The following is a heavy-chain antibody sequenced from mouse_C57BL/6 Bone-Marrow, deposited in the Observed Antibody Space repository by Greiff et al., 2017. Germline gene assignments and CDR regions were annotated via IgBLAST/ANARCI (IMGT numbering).Heavy chain of an antibody. CDR2: ISSGSSTI. J-gene: IGHJ4*01. Sequence: EVKLQESGGGLVKPGGSLKLSCAASGFTFSDYGMHWVRQAPEKGLEWVAYISSGSSTIYYADTVKGRVTISRDNAKNTLFLQMTSLRSEDTAMYYCARDYYGHYYAMDYWGQGTSVTVSS. CDR1: GFTFSDYG. V-gene: IGHV5-17*01. CDR3: ARDYYGHYYAMDY. D-gene: IGHD1-1*01.